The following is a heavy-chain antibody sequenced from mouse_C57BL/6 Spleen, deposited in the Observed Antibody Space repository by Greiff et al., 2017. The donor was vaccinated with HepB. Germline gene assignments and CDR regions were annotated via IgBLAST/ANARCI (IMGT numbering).Heavy chain of an antibody. J-gene: IGHJ2*01. CDR1: GYTFTSYW. CDR3: ARSKSYYGSTYFDY. Sequence: QVQLQQPGAELVRPGSSVKLSCKASGYTFTSYWMHWVKQRPIQGLEWIGNIDPSDSETHYNQKFKDKATLTVDKSSSTAYMQLSSLTSEDSAVYYCARSKSYYGSTYFDYWGQGTTLTVSS. CDR2: IDPSDSET. V-gene: IGHV1-52*01. D-gene: IGHD1-1*01.